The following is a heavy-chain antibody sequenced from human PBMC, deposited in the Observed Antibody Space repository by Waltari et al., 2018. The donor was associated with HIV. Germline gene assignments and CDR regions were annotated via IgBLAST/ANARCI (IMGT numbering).Heavy chain of an antibody. CDR3: AREGHYYGSGRFGGDY. J-gene: IGHJ4*02. CDR1: GFTFSTYG. V-gene: IGHV3-33*01. D-gene: IGHD3-10*01. CDR2: IWYDGSNK. Sequence: QVQLVESGGGEVQPGRSMRVSCAASGFTFSTYGLHWVRQAQGKGLGWVGGIWYDGSNKYYADSVKGRLTISRDNSKNTVYLQINRLRAEDTAVYYCAREGHYYGSGRFGGDYWGQGTLVTVSS.